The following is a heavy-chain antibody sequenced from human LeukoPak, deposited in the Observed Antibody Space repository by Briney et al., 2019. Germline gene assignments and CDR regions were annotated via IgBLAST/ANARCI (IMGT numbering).Heavy chain of an antibody. CDR1: GFTFRSYW. D-gene: IGHD4-17*01. CDR2: IKSDGSST. V-gene: IGHV3-74*01. CDR3: ARGDPTVTTTGSGGLDI. Sequence: GGSLRLSCAASGFTFRSYWMHWVRLPPGKGLVWVSRIKSDGSSTSYADFVKGRFTISRDNAKNTLYLQMNSLRAEDTAVYYCARGDPTVTTTGSGGLDIWGQGTTVTVSS. J-gene: IGHJ3*02.